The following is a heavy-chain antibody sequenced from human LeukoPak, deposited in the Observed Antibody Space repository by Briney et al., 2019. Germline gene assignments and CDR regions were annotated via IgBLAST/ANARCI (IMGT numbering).Heavy chain of an antibody. CDR2: IDHTGST. V-gene: IGHV4-59*11. CDR1: GGSISIHY. Sequence: PSETLSLTCTVSGGSISIHYWSWIRQPPGKGLEWIGYIDHTGSTNYNPSLNSRVTISRDTSKNHFSLELSSVTAADTAVYFCARGRVSSSSWSSTYYYYFYMDVWGKGTTVTVSS. D-gene: IGHD6-13*01. J-gene: IGHJ6*03. CDR3: ARGRVSSSSWSSTYYYYFYMDV.